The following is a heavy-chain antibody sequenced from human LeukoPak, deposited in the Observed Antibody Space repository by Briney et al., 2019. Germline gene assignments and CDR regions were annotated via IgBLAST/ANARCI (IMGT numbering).Heavy chain of an antibody. CDR1: GFTFSSYS. J-gene: IGHJ4*02. V-gene: IGHV3-7*01. D-gene: IGHD6-6*01. CDR3: ARESSTPSYVDY. CDR2: IKQDGSEK. Sequence: PGGSLRLSCAASGFTFSSYSMNWVRQAPGKGLEWVANIKQDGSEKYYVDSVKGRFTISRDNAKNSLYLQMNSLRAEDTAVYYCARESSTPSYVDYWGQGTLVTVSS.